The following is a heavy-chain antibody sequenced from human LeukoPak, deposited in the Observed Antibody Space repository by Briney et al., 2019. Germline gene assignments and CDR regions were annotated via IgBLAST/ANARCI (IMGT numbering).Heavy chain of an antibody. D-gene: IGHD6-19*01. CDR2: IHTSGST. CDR3: ARRDYSSGWSFDK. Sequence: PSETLSLTCTVSGGSIRNYHWTWIRQPAGKGLEWIGQIHTSGSTNYNPPLKSRVTMSIDTPENQVSLTMRSVTAADTAVYYCARRDYSSGWSFDKWGQGTLVTVSS. CDR1: GGSIRNYH. V-gene: IGHV4-4*07. J-gene: IGHJ4*02.